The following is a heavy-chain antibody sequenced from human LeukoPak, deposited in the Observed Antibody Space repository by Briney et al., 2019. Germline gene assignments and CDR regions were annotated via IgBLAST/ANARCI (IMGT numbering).Heavy chain of an antibody. Sequence: GRSLRLSCAASGFTFSSYSMNWVRQAPGKGLEWVSYISSSSSTIYYADSVKGRFTISRDNAKNSLYLQMNSLRAEDTAVYYCARDILTGFVYWGQGTLVTVSS. CDR1: GFTFSSYS. CDR3: ARDILTGFVY. V-gene: IGHV3-48*01. D-gene: IGHD3-9*01. CDR2: ISSSSSTI. J-gene: IGHJ4*02.